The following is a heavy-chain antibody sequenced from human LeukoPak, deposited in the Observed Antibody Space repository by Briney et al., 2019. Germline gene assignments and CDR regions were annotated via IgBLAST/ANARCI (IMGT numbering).Heavy chain of an antibody. CDR2: IGPRTGET. V-gene: IGHV1-18*01. Sequence: ASVKVSCKASGYTFTSFGLSWVRQAPGQGPEWVGWIGPRTGETNYAQEYQGRLTMSTDTSTSTAFMELRSLRSNDTALYYCARDQSPGLFDYWGQGTLVTVSS. D-gene: IGHD3/OR15-3a*01. J-gene: IGHJ4*02. CDR3: ARDQSPGLFDY. CDR1: GYTFTSFG.